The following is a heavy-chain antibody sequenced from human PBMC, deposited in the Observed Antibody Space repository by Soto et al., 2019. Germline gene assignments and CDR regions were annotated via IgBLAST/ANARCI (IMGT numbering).Heavy chain of an antibody. J-gene: IGHJ6*02. D-gene: IGHD2-8*01. Sequence: SETLSLTCTVSGGSISRYCWRWIRQPSGKGLEWIGRIYPSGSTNYSPSLKSRVTMSVDTPKNQLSLKLSSVTAADTAVYYCARGEIGNGYGMDVWGQGTTVTVSS. CDR2: IYPSGST. CDR3: ARGEIGNGYGMDV. CDR1: GGSISRYC. V-gene: IGHV4-4*07.